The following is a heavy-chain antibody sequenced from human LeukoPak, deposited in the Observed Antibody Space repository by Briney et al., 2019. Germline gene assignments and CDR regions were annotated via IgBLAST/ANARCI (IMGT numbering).Heavy chain of an antibody. CDR1: GGSISSYY. CDR3: ARDSYCSYYRCSPPP. D-gene: IGHD3-10*01. Sequence: SETLSLTCTVSGGSISSYYWSWIRQPAGKGLEWLGHIFSSGSTHYNPSLKSRVTMSVDTSKNQFSLRLSSVTAADTAVYYCARDSYCSYYRCSPPPWGQGTLVTVSS. CDR2: IFSSGST. J-gene: IGHJ5*02. V-gene: IGHV4-4*07.